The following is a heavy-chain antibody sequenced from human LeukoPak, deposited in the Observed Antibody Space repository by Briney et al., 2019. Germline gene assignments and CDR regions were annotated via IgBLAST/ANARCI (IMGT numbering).Heavy chain of an antibody. J-gene: IGHJ3*02. V-gene: IGHV3-30-3*01. D-gene: IGHD3-3*01. CDR2: ISYDGSNK. CDR1: GFTFSSYA. Sequence: GRSLRLSCAASGFTFSSYAMHWVRQAPGKRLEWVAVISYDGSNKYYADSVKGRFTISRDNSKNTLYLQMNSPRAEDTAGYYCARETTPPRFGVVRSDAFDIWGQGTMVTVSS. CDR3: ARETTPPRFGVVRSDAFDI.